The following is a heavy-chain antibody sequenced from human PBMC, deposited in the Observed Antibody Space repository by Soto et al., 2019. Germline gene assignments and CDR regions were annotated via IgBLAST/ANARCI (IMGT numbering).Heavy chain of an antibody. D-gene: IGHD1-26*01. Sequence: PGGSLGLSCAASGLIFRNYGMPWVRQAPGKGLEWVALISYDGIKNYYADSVKGRITISRDNSNNTLYLHMSSLRAEDTAVYYCARDKTGNGSYLRYWGQGTLVTVSS. CDR3: ARDKTGNGSYLRY. CDR1: GLIFRNYG. J-gene: IGHJ1*01. V-gene: IGHV3-30-3*01. CDR2: ISYDGIKN.